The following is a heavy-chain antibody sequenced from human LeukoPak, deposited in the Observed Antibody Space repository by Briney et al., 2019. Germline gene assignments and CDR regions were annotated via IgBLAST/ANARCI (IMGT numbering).Heavy chain of an antibody. CDR1: GFTFSSYA. Sequence: GGSLRLSCEASGFTFSSYAMAWVRQAPGKGLEWLSAISGGGVSTYYADSVKGRFTISRDNSKNTLFLQMSSLRAEDTAVYYCAKGYCSTTTCYPYYMDVWGKGTTVTVSS. V-gene: IGHV3-23*01. D-gene: IGHD2-2*01. CDR2: ISGGGVST. J-gene: IGHJ6*03. CDR3: AKGYCSTTTCYPYYMDV.